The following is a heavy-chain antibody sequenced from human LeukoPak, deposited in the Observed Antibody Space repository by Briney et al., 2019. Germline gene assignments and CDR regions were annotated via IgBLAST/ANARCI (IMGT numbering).Heavy chain of an antibody. CDR1: GLTVSSNH. CDR2: IYSGADT. V-gene: IGHV3-66*01. J-gene: IGHJ4*02. CDR3: AKGLQP. Sequence: GGSLRLSCAVSGLTVSSNHMSWVRLAPGKGLEWVSVIYSGADTYYAESVKGRFTISRDNSKNTLYLQMNSLRVEDTAVYYCAKGLQPWGQGTLVTVSS. D-gene: IGHD1-14*01.